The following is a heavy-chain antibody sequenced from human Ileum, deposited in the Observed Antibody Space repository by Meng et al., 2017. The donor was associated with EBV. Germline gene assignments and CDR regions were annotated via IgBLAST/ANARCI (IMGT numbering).Heavy chain of an antibody. Sequence: QITLKESGPTLVKPXQTXTLTXXFSGFSLSISGVGVGRIRQPPGKALEWLALIYWDDDKRYSPSLKSKLTITKDTSKNQVVLTMTNMDPVDTATYYCTHRPMTSAYYYFDYWGQGTLVTVSS. J-gene: IGHJ4*02. D-gene: IGHD3-22*01. CDR2: IYWDDDK. CDR1: GFSLSISGVG. CDR3: THRPMTSAYYYFDY. V-gene: IGHV2-5*02.